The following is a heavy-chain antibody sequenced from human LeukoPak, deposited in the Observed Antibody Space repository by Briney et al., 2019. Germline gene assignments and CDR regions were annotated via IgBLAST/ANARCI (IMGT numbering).Heavy chain of an antibody. CDR3: AKDFGDFFPPLFDS. J-gene: IGHJ4*01. CDR2: TSGLSGRT. V-gene: IGHV3-23*01. Sequence: SGGSLRLSCATSGFSFSSYGMSWVRQAPGKGLEWVSSTSGLSGRTYCADSVKGRVTISRDNSKNALSLQMNSLRAEDTAVYYCAKDFGDFFPPLFDSWGHGTLVTVSS. CDR1: GFSFSSYG. D-gene: IGHD4-17*01.